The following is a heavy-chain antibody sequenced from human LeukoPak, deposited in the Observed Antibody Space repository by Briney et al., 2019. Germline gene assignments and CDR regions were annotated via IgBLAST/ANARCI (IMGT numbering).Heavy chain of an antibody. V-gene: IGHV4-30-2*01. CDR3: ATEAVVGSDGFDY. J-gene: IGHJ4*02. D-gene: IGHD6-19*01. CDR2: IYNSGSA. Sequence: PSETLSLTCAVSGGSISSGGHSWNWIRQPQGKGLEWIGYIYNSGSAYSNPSLKSRVTISVDLSKNQFSLKINSVTAADTAVYYCATEAVVGSDGFDYWDQGTLVTVSS. CDR1: GGSISSGGHS.